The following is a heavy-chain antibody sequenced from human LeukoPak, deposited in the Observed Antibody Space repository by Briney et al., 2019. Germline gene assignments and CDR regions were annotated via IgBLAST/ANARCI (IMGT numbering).Heavy chain of an antibody. V-gene: IGHV3-23*01. D-gene: IGHD1-1*01. Sequence: SGGSLRLSCAASGFTFSNYAMSWVRQAPGKGLEWVSGISGNGDTTFYTGSVRGRFTISRDNSKNTLYLQMNSLRADDTAVFYCAKILSGWNAPFGYWGQGTLVTVSS. CDR3: AKILSGWNAPFGY. CDR2: ISGNGDTT. J-gene: IGHJ4*02. CDR1: GFTFSNYA.